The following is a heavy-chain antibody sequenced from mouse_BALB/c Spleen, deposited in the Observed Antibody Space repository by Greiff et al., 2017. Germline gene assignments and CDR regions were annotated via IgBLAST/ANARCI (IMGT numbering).Heavy chain of an antibody. D-gene: IGHD2-10*02. CDR1: GYSITSGYY. V-gene: IGHV3-6*02. Sequence: EVKLQESGPGLVKPSQSLSLTCSVTGYSITSGYYWNWIRQFPGNKLEWMGYISYDGSNNYNPSLKNRISITRDTSKNQFFLKLNSVTTEDTATYYCARKYGNYGGAYWGQGTLVTVSA. CDR3: ARKYGNYGGAY. CDR2: ISYDGSN. J-gene: IGHJ3*01.